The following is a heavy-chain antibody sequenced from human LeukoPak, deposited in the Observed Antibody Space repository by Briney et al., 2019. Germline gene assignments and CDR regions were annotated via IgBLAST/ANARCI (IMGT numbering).Heavy chain of an antibody. D-gene: IGHD6-13*01. V-gene: IGHV3-74*01. CDR1: GFTFSSYW. CDR2: INSDGSST. J-gene: IGHJ4*02. Sequence: PGGSLRLSCAASGFTFSSYWMHWVRQAPGKGLVWVSRINSDGSSTSYADSVKGRFTISRDNSKNTLYLQMNSPRAEDTAVYYCARDWYSSSWYYFDYWGQGTLVTVSS. CDR3: ARDWYSSSWYYFDY.